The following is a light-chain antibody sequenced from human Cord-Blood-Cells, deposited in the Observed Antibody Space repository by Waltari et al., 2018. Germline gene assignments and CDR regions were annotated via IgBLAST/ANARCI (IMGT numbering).Light chain of an antibody. J-gene: IGLJ2*01. V-gene: IGLV2-14*01. Sequence: QSALTQPASVSGSPGQSLTISCTGTSSDVGGSNYVPWYQQHPGKAPKLMISEVSNRPSGVSNRFSGSKSGNTASLTISGLQAEDEADYYCSSYTSSSTVVFGGGTKLTVL. CDR1: SSDVGGSNY. CDR2: EVS. CDR3: SSYTSSSTVV.